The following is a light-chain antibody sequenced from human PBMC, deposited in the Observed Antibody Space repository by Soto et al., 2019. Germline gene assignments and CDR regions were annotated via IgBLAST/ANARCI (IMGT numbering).Light chain of an antibody. V-gene: IGKV4-1*01. CDR2: WAY. CDR1: QSVLYSSNNKNC. J-gene: IGKJ1*01. CDR3: QQYCVRPWT. Sequence: DIVMTQSPDSLAVSLGERATINCESSQSVLYSSNNKNCLAWYQQKPGQPPKLLIYWAYIRESGVPDRFSGGGSGTDFTLAISGLQAEDVAVYYCQQYCVRPWTFGQGTKVVIK.